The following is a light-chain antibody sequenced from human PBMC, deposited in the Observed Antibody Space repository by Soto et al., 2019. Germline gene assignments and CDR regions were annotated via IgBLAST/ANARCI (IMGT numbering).Light chain of an antibody. CDR1: QSFNTW. V-gene: IGKV1-5*03. CDR2: KTS. CDR3: QKYNSYPYT. Sequence: DVQMTQSPSSLSPSVGDRVTITCRASQSFNTWLAWYQQKPGKAPKLLIYKTSILESRVPSRFSGSGSGTEFTLTISSRKPEDSATYYCQKYNSYPYTFGQGTKLEIK. J-gene: IGKJ2*01.